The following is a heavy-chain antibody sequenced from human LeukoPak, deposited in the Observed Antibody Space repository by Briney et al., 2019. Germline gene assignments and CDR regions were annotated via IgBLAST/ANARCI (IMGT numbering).Heavy chain of an antibody. V-gene: IGHV4-34*01. D-gene: IGHD2-2*01. Sequence: SQTLSLTCAVSGGSFSGFRWHWIRQPPGKGPEWIGEINHSGGTTYNPSLKSRVTISVDTSKIQFSLNLTSVTAADTAVYYCALELVVPAALERLNAFDIWGHGTMVTVSS. CDR3: ALELVVPAALERLNAFDI. CDR1: GGSFSGFR. J-gene: IGHJ3*02. CDR2: INHSGGT.